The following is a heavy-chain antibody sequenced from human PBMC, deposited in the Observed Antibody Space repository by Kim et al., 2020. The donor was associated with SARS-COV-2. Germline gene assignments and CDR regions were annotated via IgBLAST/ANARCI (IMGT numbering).Heavy chain of an antibody. CDR2: IKSKTDGGTT. J-gene: IGHJ6*02. CDR1: GFTFSNAW. CDR3: TTESVLLWFGVTGGMDV. V-gene: IGHV3-15*01. D-gene: IGHD3-10*01. Sequence: GGSLRLSCAASGFTFSNAWMSWVRQAPGKGLEWVGRIKSKTDGGTTDYAAPVKGRFTISRDDSKNTLYLQMNSLKTEDTAVYYCTTESVLLWFGVTGGMDVWGQGTTVTVSS.